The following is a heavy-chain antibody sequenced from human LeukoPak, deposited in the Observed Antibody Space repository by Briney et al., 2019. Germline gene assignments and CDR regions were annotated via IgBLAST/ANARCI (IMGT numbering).Heavy chain of an antibody. Sequence: PSETLSLTCTVSGGSISSYYWSWIRQPPGKGLEWIGYIYYSGSTNYNPSLKSRVTISVDTSKNQFSLKLSPVTAADTAVYYCAREAGLGAFDIWGQGTMVTVSS. J-gene: IGHJ3*02. D-gene: IGHD6-19*01. CDR3: AREAGLGAFDI. CDR1: GGSISSYY. V-gene: IGHV4-59*01. CDR2: IYYSGST.